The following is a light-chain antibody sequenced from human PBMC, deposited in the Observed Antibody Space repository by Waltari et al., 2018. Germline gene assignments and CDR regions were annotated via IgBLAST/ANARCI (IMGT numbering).Light chain of an antibody. V-gene: IGLV3-1*01. J-gene: IGLJ1*01. Sequence: LTWPSSGPVSRGETTIITCAGNDLGDRYASWNQKKPGQSPVLVIYQESERTPRVPERFSGSNSVNTHTLTISGTQAIDEAEYYCQAWDSTTSYVFGGGTKVTVL. CDR2: QES. CDR3: QAWDSTTSYV. CDR1: DLGDRY.